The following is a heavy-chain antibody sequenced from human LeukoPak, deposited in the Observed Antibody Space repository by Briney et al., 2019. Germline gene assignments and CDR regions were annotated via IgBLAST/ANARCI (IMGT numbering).Heavy chain of an antibody. CDR2: INHSGYT. D-gene: IGHD2-21*02. CDR1: GVSFDDYY. CDR3: TRMTAGHDY. J-gene: IGHJ4*02. Sequence: SETLSHTCAVSGVSFDDYYWSWVRQTPGKGLEWIGEINHSGYTNDSPSLKSRVTLSIDTSRKQFSLSLRSVTVADTGIYYCTRMTAGHDYWGQGTLVTVSS. V-gene: IGHV4-34*01.